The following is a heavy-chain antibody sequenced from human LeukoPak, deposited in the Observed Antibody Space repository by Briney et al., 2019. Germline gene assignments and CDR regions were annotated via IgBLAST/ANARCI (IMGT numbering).Heavy chain of an antibody. Sequence: SETLSLTCTVSGGSISSYYWSWIRQPPGKGLEWIGYIYYSGSTNYNPSLKSRVTISVDTSKNQFSLKLSSVTAADTGVYYCARQTPSYDYVWGSYRYEFDYWGQGTLVTVSS. CDR1: GGSISSYY. J-gene: IGHJ4*02. CDR2: IYYSGST. CDR3: ARQTPSYDYVWGSYRYEFDY. D-gene: IGHD3-16*02. V-gene: IGHV4-59*08.